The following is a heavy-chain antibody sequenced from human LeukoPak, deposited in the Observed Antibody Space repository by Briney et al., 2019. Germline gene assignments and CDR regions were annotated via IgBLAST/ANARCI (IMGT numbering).Heavy chain of an antibody. D-gene: IGHD2-2*02. J-gene: IGHJ5*02. CDR3: AGTYRLRRFDP. V-gene: IGHV4-39*01. CDR1: GGSISSGTYY. Sequence: SETLSLTCTVSGGSISSGTYYWGGIRQPQGKRVECIGTIYYSGSTSYNPSLKSRVTISVDTSQNQFSLKLTSVTAADTAVYYCAGTYRLRRFDPWGQGTPVTVPS. CDR2: IYYSGST.